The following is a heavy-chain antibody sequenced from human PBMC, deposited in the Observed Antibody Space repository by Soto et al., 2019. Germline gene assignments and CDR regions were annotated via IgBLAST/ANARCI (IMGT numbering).Heavy chain of an antibody. V-gene: IGHV1-69*06. CDR2: IVPLFGSA. Sequence: QGQLVQSGAEVKKPGSSVKVSCEASGGNFNTYPISWVRQAPGQGLEWMGGIVPLFGSANYAQKFRGRVTITADKSTRTSYMGFSSLRSEDTAVYYCVRAWGGVIEPVGRDYTDMGVWGHGPTVTVSS. CDR3: VRAWGGVIEPVGRDYTDMGV. CDR1: GGNFNTYP. D-gene: IGHD3-10*01. J-gene: IGHJ6*02.